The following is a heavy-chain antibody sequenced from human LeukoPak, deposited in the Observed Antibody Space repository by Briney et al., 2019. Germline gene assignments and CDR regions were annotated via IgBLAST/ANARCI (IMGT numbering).Heavy chain of an antibody. Sequence: SETLSLTCTVSGGSFSSYYWSWIRQPPGKGLEWIGYIYHSGSTYYNPSLKSRVTISVDRSKNQFSLKLSSVTAADTAVYYCARVKYSYGVIDYWGQGTLVTVSS. J-gene: IGHJ4*02. CDR3: ARVKYSYGVIDY. CDR2: IYHSGST. CDR1: GGSFSSYY. D-gene: IGHD5-18*01. V-gene: IGHV4-59*12.